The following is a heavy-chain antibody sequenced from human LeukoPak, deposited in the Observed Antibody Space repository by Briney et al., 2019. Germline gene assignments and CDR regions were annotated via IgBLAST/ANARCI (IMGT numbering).Heavy chain of an antibody. J-gene: IGHJ6*03. CDR2: IYYSGST. D-gene: IGHD6-19*01. CDR3: ARDSRGWSNTHYYYYYYMDV. V-gene: IGHV4-59*01. Sequence: SETLSLTCTVSGGSISSYYWSWIRQPPGKGLEWIGYIYYSGSTNYSPSLKSRVTISVDTSKNQFSLKLSSVTAADTAVYYCARDSRGWSNTHYYYYYYMDVWGKGATVTVSS. CDR1: GGSISSYY.